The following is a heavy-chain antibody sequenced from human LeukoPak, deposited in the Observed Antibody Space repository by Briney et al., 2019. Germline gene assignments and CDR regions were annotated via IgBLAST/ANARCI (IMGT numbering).Heavy chain of an antibody. V-gene: IGHV4-59*08. CDR3: ATNRVGTYDRPFDI. CDR2: IYYSGST. J-gene: IGHJ3*02. Sequence: SETLSLTCTVSGGSISSYYWSWIRQPPGKGLEWIGYIYYSGSTNYNPSLKSRVTISVDTSKNQFSLKLSSVTAADTAVYFCATNRVGTYDRPFDIWGQGTMVTVSS. D-gene: IGHD1-26*01. CDR1: GGSISSYY.